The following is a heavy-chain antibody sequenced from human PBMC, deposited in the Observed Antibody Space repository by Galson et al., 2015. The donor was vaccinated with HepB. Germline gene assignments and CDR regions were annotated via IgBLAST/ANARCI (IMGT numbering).Heavy chain of an antibody. J-gene: IGHJ4*02. D-gene: IGHD3-22*01. CDR1: GASISSSNYY. Sequence: SETLSLTCTVSGASISSSNYYWGWIRQPPGKGLEWMGNIYYSGSTYYNSSLKSRVTISEDTSKNQFSLKLRSVTAADTAVYYCARIDSSGYQFDYWGQGTLVTVSS. V-gene: IGHV4-39*01. CDR2: IYYSGST. CDR3: ARIDSSGYQFDY.